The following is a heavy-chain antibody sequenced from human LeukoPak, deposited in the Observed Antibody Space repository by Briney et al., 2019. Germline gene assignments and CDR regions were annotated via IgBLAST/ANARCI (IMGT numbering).Heavy chain of an antibody. V-gene: IGHV1-2*04. CDR3: ARAIAAAGTGPYYFDY. D-gene: IGHD6-13*01. J-gene: IGHJ4*02. CDR1: GYTFTCYY. Sequence: ASVKVSFKSSGYTFTCYYMHWVRQAPGQGLEWMGWINPNSGGTNYAQKFQGWVTMTRDTSISTAYMELSRLRSDDTAVYYCARAIAAAGTGPYYFDYWGQGTLVTVSS. CDR2: INPNSGGT.